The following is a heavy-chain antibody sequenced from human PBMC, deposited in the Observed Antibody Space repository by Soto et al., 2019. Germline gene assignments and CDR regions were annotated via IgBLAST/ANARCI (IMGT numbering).Heavy chain of an antibody. CDR1: GFTFSSYS. V-gene: IGHV3-21*01. CDR3: ASQWNHSNRPNYYGMDV. CDR2: ISSSSSYI. J-gene: IGHJ6*02. D-gene: IGHD4-4*01. Sequence: GSLRLSCAASGFTFSSYSMNWVRQAPGKGLEWVSSISSSSSYIYYADSVKGRFTISRDNAKNSLYLQMNSLRAEDTAVYYCASQWNHSNRPNYYGMDVWGQGTTVTVSS.